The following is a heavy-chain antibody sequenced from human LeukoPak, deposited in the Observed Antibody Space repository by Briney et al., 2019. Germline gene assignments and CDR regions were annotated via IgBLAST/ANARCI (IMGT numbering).Heavy chain of an antibody. D-gene: IGHD3-3*01. J-gene: IGHJ4*02. V-gene: IGHV1-8*01. CDR2: MNPNSGNT. CDR3: ARPYYDFWSGYYHFDY. Sequence: ASVKVSCKASGYTFTSYDINWVRQATGQGLEWMGWMNPNSGNTGYAQEFQGRVTMTRNTSISTAYMELSSLRSEDTAVYYCARPYYDFWSGYYHFDYWGQGTLVTVSS. CDR1: GYTFTSYD.